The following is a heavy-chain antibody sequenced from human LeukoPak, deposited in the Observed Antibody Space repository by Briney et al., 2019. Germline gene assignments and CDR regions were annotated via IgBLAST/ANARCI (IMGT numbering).Heavy chain of an antibody. V-gene: IGHV3-23*01. CDR2: ISGSGGST. J-gene: IGHJ3*02. CDR1: GFTLSNYA. CDR3: VRDGEMVNPDAFDI. Sequence: GGSLRLSCAASGFTLSNYAMSWVRQAPGKGLEWVSAISGSGGSTFYADSVKGRFTISRDNSKNTLYLQMNSLRAEDTAVYYCVRDGEMVNPDAFDIWGQGTMVTVSS. D-gene: IGHD5-24*01.